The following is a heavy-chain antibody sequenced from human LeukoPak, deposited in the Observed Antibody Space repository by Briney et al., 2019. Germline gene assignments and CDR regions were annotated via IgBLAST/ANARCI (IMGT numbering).Heavy chain of an antibody. Sequence: SETLSLTYTVSGGSIINNYWSWIRQPPEKGLEWIGYVYYDGSTNYNPSLKSRVTMSVDTSKNQLSLKLTSVTAADTAMYYCARHPPATGRFDYWGQGTLVTVSS. V-gene: IGHV4-59*01. CDR3: ARHPPATGRFDY. CDR1: GGSIINNY. J-gene: IGHJ4*02. CDR2: VYYDGST. D-gene: IGHD1-14*01.